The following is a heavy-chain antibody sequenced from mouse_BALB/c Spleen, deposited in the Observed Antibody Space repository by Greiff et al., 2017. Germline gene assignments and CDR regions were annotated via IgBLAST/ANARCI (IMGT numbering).Heavy chain of an antibody. CDR3: ARSGWAWFAY. CDR2: INPSTGYT. V-gene: IGHV1-7*01. CDR1: GYTFTSYW. D-gene: IGHD3-1*01. Sequence: VQLQQSGAELAKPGASVKMSCKASGYTFTSYWMHWVKQRPGQGLEWIGYINPSTGYTEYNQKFKDKATLTADKSSSTAYMQLSSLTSEDSAVYYCARSGWAWFAYWGQGTLVTVSA. J-gene: IGHJ3*01.